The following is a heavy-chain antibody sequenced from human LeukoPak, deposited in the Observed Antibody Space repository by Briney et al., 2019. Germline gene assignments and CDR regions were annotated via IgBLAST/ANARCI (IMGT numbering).Heavy chain of an antibody. J-gene: IGHJ4*02. V-gene: IGHV3-48*03. CDR3: ARGVAGVIINYFDY. Sequence: GGSLRLSCAASGFTFSSYEMNWVRQAPGKGLEWVSYISSSGSTIYYADSVKGRFTISRDNAKNSLYLRMNSLRAEDTAVYYCARGVAGVIINYFDYWGQGTLVTVSS. CDR1: GFTFSSYE. D-gene: IGHD3-10*01. CDR2: ISSSGSTI.